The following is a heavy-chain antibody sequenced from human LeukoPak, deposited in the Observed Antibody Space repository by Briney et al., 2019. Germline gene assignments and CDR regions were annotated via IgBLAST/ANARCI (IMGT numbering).Heavy chain of an antibody. CDR1: GFTFSSYW. CDR2: MNRDGSEK. CDR3: ARDGGIIRFGGQDV. Sequence: AGGSLRLSCAASGFTFSSYWMPWVRQAPGKGLEWVANMNRDGSEKNYVDSMKGRITISRDNAKNSLYLQMNSLRVEDTAVYYCARDGGIIRFGGQDVWGQGTTVTVS. J-gene: IGHJ6*02. D-gene: IGHD3-16*01. V-gene: IGHV3-7*01.